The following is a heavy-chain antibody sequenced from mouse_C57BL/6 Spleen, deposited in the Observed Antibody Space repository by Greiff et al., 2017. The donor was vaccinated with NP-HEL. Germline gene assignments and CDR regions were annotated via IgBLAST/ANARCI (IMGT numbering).Heavy chain of an antibody. D-gene: IGHD2-3*01. Sequence: QVQLKQSGAELVKPGASVKLSCKASGYTFTEYTIHWVKQRSGQGLEWIGWFYPGSGSIKYNEKFKDKATLTADKSSSTVYMELSRLTSEDSAVYFCARHEEGAGYYGFFYYFDYWGQGTTLTVSS. CDR1: GYTFTEYT. CDR2: FYPGSGSI. J-gene: IGHJ2*01. CDR3: ARHEEGAGYYGFFYYFDY. V-gene: IGHV1-62-2*01.